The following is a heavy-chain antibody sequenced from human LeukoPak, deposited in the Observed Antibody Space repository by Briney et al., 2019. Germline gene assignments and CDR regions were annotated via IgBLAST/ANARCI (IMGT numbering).Heavy chain of an antibody. J-gene: IGHJ3*02. Sequence: GRSLRPSCAASGFTFSSYGMHWVRQAPGKGLEWVAVIWYDGSNKYYADSVKGRFTISRDNSKNTLYLQMNSLRAEDTAVYYCARDGDIWANRPDAFDIWGQGTMVTVSS. CDR2: IWYDGSNK. V-gene: IGHV3-33*01. D-gene: IGHD2-15*01. CDR1: GFTFSSYG. CDR3: ARDGDIWANRPDAFDI.